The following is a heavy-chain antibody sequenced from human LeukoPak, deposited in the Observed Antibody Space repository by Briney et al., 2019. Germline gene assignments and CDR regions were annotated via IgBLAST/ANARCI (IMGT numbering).Heavy chain of an antibody. Sequence: SETLSLTCTVSGGSISSYYWSWLRQPPGKGLEWIGYIYYSGSTNYNPSLKSRVTISVDTSKNQFSLKLSSVTAADTAVYYCARGSGSSGWYYFDYWGQGTLVTVSS. CDR2: IYYSGST. CDR3: ARGSGSSGWYYFDY. J-gene: IGHJ4*02. CDR1: GGSISSYY. D-gene: IGHD6-19*01. V-gene: IGHV4-59*01.